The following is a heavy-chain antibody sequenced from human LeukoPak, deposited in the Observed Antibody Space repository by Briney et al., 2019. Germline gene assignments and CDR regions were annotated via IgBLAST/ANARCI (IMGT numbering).Heavy chain of an antibody. Sequence: SETLSLTCTVSGDSINSGGYFWSWIRQPPGKGLEWIGYIYYSGSTNYNPSLKSRVTISVDTSKNQFSLKLSSVTAADTAVYYCARRGYSSSWYQRAEGVNDAFDIWGQGTMVTVSS. J-gene: IGHJ3*02. V-gene: IGHV4-61*08. CDR2: IYYSGST. CDR3: ARRGYSSSWYQRAEGVNDAFDI. CDR1: GDSINSGGYF. D-gene: IGHD6-13*01.